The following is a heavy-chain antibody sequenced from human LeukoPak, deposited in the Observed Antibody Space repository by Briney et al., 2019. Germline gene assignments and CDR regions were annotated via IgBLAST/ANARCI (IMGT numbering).Heavy chain of an antibody. V-gene: IGHV6-1*01. Sequence: SQTLSLTCAISGDSVSSNSAAWNWISQSPSRGIEWLGRTYDSTKWYKDYASTVKSRITMNPDTSKNQFSLQLNSVTPEDTAVYYCARDSSNWYRDAFYIWGQGKMVTVSS. CDR2: TYDSTKWYK. CDR1: GDSVSSNSAA. D-gene: IGHD6-13*01. CDR3: ARDSSNWYRDAFYI. J-gene: IGHJ3*02.